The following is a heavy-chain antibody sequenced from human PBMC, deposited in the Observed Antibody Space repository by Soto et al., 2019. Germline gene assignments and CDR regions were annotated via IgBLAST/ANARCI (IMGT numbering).Heavy chain of an antibody. V-gene: IGHV5-51*01. D-gene: IGHD2-2*02. CDR3: ARQRFCSSTSYYTVDF. Sequence: PGESLKISCKGSGYSFTNYWIGWVRQMPGKGLEWMGIIYPGDSNTRYSPSFQGQVTITADKSISTAYLQWSSLKASDTAMYYCARQRFCSSTSYYTVDFWGQGTRVTVSS. J-gene: IGHJ4*02. CDR1: GYSFTNYW. CDR2: IYPGDSNT.